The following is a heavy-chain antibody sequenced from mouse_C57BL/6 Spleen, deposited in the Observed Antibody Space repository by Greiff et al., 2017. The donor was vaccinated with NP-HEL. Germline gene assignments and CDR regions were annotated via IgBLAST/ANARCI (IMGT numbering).Heavy chain of an antibody. J-gene: IGHJ3*01. Sequence: QVQLQQSGPELVKPGASVKISCKASGYAFSSSWMNWVKQRPGKGLEWIGRIYPGDGDTNYNGKFKGKATLTADKSSSTAYMQLSSLTSEDSAVYFCAREEGNYPFFAYWGQGTLVTVSA. D-gene: IGHD2-1*01. CDR1: GYAFSSSW. CDR2: IYPGDGDT. CDR3: AREEGNYPFFAY. V-gene: IGHV1-82*01.